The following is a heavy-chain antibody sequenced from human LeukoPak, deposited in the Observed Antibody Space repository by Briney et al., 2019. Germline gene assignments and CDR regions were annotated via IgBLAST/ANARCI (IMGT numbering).Heavy chain of an antibody. V-gene: IGHV1-46*01. D-gene: IGHD6-13*01. CDR2: INPSGGST. CDR1: GYTFTSYY. Sequence: ASVKVSCKASGYTFTSYYMHWLRQAPGQGLEWMGIINPSGGSTSYAQKFQGRVTMTRDTSTSTVYMELSSLRSEDTAVYYCASHRDSSSWSSYFDYWGQGTLVTVSS. J-gene: IGHJ4*02. CDR3: ASHRDSSSWSSYFDY.